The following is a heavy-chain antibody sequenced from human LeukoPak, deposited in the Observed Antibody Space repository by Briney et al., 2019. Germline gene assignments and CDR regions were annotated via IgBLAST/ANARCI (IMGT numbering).Heavy chain of an antibody. D-gene: IGHD3-3*01. CDR2: IDHRGST. Sequence: SHTVSLVCGVSGYSISRGYYWAGILQPPGKGLEWLRGIDHRGSTYYNPSLESRLTISVDTSKNQFSLQLRSVTAAGTALYYRARWDSGEWFHYAFDIWGQGTRVTVSS. J-gene: IGHJ3*02. V-gene: IGHV4-38-2*01. CDR3: ARWDSGEWFHYAFDI. CDR1: GYSISRGYY.